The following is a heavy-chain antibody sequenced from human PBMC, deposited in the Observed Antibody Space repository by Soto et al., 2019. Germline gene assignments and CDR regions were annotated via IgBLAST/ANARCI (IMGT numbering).Heavy chain of an antibody. Sequence: GESLKISCKGSGYTFTNYWISWVRQMPGKGREWMGRIDPIDSYTKYSPSFQGHVTMSGDKSITTAYLQWSSLKASDTAIYYCARSQPIAAAGYYYYYGLDVWGQGTTVTVSS. CDR3: ARSQPIAAAGYYYYYGLDV. D-gene: IGHD6-13*01. CDR2: IDPIDSYT. J-gene: IGHJ6*02. CDR1: GYTFTNYW. V-gene: IGHV5-10-1*01.